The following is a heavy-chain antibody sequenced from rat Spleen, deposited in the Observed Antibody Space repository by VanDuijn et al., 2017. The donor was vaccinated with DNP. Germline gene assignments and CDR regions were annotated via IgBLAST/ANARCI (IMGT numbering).Heavy chain of an antibody. J-gene: IGHJ2*01. CDR2: ISYSGST. CDR1: GYSITSNY. Sequence: EVQLQESGSGLVKPSQSLSLTCSATGYSITSNYWGWIRKFPGNKMEYIGHISYSGSTNYNPSLKSRISITRDTSKNHFFLHLNSVTTEDTATYYCARWTRYFDYWGQGAMVTVSS. V-gene: IGHV3-1*01. CDR3: ARWTRYFDY. D-gene: IGHD1-7*01.